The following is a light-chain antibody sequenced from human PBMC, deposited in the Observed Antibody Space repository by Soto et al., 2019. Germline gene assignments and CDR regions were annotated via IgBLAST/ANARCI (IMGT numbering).Light chain of an antibody. CDR1: QSVSSN. Sequence: EIVMTQSPATLSVSPGERATLSCRASQSVSSNLAWYQQKPGQAPRLLIYGASTRGTGIPARFSGSGSGTEVSLAISSLQSEDFAVYYCQQYNNWPPITFGQGTRLEIK. V-gene: IGKV3-15*01. CDR2: GAS. CDR3: QQYNNWPPIT. J-gene: IGKJ5*01.